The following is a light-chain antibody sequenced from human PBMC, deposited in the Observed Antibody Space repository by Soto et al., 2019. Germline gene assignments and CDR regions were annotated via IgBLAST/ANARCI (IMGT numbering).Light chain of an antibody. J-gene: IGKJ2*01. V-gene: IGKV1-5*03. CDR1: QSISSW. Sequence: DIQMTQSPSTLSASVGDRVTITCRASQSISSWLAWYQQKPGKAPNLLIYKASSLQVGVPSRFSGSGSGTEFTLTITSLQPDDFATYYCQQYHIYPYTFGQGTKLEI. CDR2: KAS. CDR3: QQYHIYPYT.